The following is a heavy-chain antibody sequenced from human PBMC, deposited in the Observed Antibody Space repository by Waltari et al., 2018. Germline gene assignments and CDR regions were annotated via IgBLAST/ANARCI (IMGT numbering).Heavy chain of an antibody. D-gene: IGHD2-2*01. CDR1: GGSLSSSSYY. J-gene: IGHJ5*02. CDR3: ARQQGPAGPVPGWFDP. V-gene: IGHV4-39*01. CDR2: TYYRGST. Sequence: QLQLQESGPGLVKPSETLSPTCTVSGGSLSSSSYYWGWIRQPPGTGLEWIGSTYYRGSTYYNPSLKSRVTISVDTSKNQFSLKLSSVTAADTAVYYCARQQGPAGPVPGWFDPWGQGTLVTVSS.